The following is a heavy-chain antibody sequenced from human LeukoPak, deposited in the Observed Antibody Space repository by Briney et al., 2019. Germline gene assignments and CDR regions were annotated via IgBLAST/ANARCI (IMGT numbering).Heavy chain of an antibody. CDR2: IYYSGST. J-gene: IGHJ4*02. CDR3: ARDLGDGYNWAY. Sequence: SETLSLTCTVSGGSISSYYWSWIRQPPGKGLEWIGYIYYSGSTNNNPALKSRVTISVDTSKNQFSLKLTSVTAADTAVYYCARDLGDGYNWAYWGQGTLVTVSS. CDR1: GGSISSYY. V-gene: IGHV4-59*01. D-gene: IGHD5-24*01.